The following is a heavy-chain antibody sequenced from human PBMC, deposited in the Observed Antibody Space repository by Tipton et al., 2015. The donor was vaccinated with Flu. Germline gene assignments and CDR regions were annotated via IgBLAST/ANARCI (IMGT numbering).Heavy chain of an antibody. Sequence: TLSLTCAVYGGSFSGYYWSWIRQPPGKGLEWIGEINHSGSTNYNPSLKSRVTISVDTSKNQFSLKLSSVTAADTAVYYCARVLPAARRLAGRGGKRHNWFDPWGQGTLVTVSS. V-gene: IGHV4-34*01. CDR3: ARVLPAARRLAGRGGKRHNWFDP. CDR2: INHSGST. CDR1: GGSFSGYY. D-gene: IGHD2-2*01. J-gene: IGHJ5*02.